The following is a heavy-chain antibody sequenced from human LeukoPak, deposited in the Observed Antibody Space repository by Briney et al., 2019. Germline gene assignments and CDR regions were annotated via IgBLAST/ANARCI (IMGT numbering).Heavy chain of an antibody. CDR1: GGSISSSNW. CDR2: IYHSGST. Sequence: SETLSLTCAVSGGSISSSNWWSWVRQPPGKGLEWIGEIYHSGSTNYNPSLKSRVTISVDRSKNQFSLKLSSVTAADTAVYYCASSSWGEYYFDYWGQGTLVTVSS. D-gene: IGHD6-13*01. J-gene: IGHJ4*02. CDR3: ASSSWGEYYFDY. V-gene: IGHV4-4*02.